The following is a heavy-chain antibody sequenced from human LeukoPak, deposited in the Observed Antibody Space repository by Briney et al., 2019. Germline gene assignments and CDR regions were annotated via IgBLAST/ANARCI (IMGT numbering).Heavy chain of an antibody. Sequence: ASVKVSCKASGYTFTGYYMHWVRQAPGQGLEWMGWINPNSGGTNYAQKFQGRVTMTRDTSISTAYMELSRLRSDDTAVYYCARVRWELGPFDYWGQGTLVTVSS. J-gene: IGHJ4*02. V-gene: IGHV1-2*02. CDR3: ARVRWELGPFDY. CDR2: INPNSGGT. D-gene: IGHD1-26*01. CDR1: GYTFTGYY.